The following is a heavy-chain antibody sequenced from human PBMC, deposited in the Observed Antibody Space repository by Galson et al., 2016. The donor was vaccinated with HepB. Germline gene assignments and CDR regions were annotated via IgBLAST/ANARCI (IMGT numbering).Heavy chain of an antibody. D-gene: IGHD3-16*01. V-gene: IGHV3-49*03. J-gene: IGHJ5*02. CDR3: ARDTLGGVSSGGWFDP. Sequence: SLRLSCAASGFGFGRYAVNWFRQAPGKGLESVGLIRSNTYGGTTEFAASVQGRFSISRDDSKNIAYLQLTGLKAEDTAVYYCARDTLGGVSSGGWFDPWGQGTLVIVSS. CDR1: GFGFGRYA. CDR2: IRSNTYGGTT.